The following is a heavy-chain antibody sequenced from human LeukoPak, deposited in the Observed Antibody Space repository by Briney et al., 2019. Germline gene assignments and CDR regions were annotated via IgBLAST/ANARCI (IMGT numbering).Heavy chain of an antibody. J-gene: IGHJ4*02. CDR2: IFYGGST. CDR3: ARFGSRTVTGASFGFDN. V-gene: IGHV4-39*07. D-gene: IGHD1-14*01. CDR1: GDSIYNSDYY. Sequence: SETLSLTCTVSGDSIYNSDYYWGWIRQPPGKGLEWIGSIFYGGSTYYNPSLESRVTVSIVTSKSQFSLNLRSVTAADTAVYYCARFGSRTVTGASFGFDNWGQGTLVLVSS.